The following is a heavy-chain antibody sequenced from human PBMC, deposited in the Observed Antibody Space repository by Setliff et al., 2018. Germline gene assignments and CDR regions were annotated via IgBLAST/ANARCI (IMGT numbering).Heavy chain of an antibody. CDR1: GFTFSSSA. D-gene: IGHD7-27*01. Sequence: QPGGSLRLSCAASGFTFSSSAMAWVRQAPGKGLEWVSAISSTITSTYYADSVKGRFTISRDNAKNSLYLQMDSLRVEDTAVYYCIDGRNRAWGVYWGQGTLVTVSS. J-gene: IGHJ4*02. V-gene: IGHV3-23*01. CDR2: ISSTITST. CDR3: IDGRNRAWGVY.